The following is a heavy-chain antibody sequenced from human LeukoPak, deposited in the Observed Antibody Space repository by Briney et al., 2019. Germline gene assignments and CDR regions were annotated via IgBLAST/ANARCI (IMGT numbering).Heavy chain of an antibody. CDR2: INHSGST. J-gene: IGHJ3*02. CDR3: ARGRTVTTVTYAFDM. V-gene: IGHV4-34*01. D-gene: IGHD4-17*01. Sequence: SETLSLTCAVYGGSFSGYYWSWIRQPPGKGLEWIGEINHSGSTNYNPSLKSRVTISVDTSKNQFSLKLSSVTAADTALYYCARGRTVTTVTYAFDMWGQGTMVTVSS. CDR1: GGSFSGYY.